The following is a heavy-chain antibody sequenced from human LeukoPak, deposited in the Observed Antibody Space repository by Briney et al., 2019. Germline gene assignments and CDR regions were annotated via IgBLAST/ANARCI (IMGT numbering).Heavy chain of an antibody. Sequence: ASVKVSCKASGYTFTSYYMHWVRQAPGQGLEWMGIINPSGGSTSYAQKFQGRVTMTRDTFTSTVYMELSSLRSEDTAVYCCARVRGCSSTSCYSPGDNWFDPWGQGTLVTVSS. D-gene: IGHD2-2*01. CDR2: INPSGGST. CDR1: GYTFTSYY. J-gene: IGHJ5*02. CDR3: ARVRGCSSTSCYSPGDNWFDP. V-gene: IGHV1-46*01.